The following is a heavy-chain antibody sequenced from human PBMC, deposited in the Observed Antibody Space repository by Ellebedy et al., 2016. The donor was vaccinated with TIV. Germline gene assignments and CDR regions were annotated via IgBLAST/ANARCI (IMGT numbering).Heavy chain of an antibody. CDR3: AAHGPADSSSSRWFNP. J-gene: IGHJ5*02. CDR2: INPNSGGT. CDR1: GYTFTGYY. V-gene: IGHV1-2*02. Sequence: ASVKVSCXASGYTFTGYYMHWVRQAPGQGLEWMGWINPNSGGTNYAQKFQGRVTMTRDTSISTAYMELSRLRSDDTAVYYCAAHGPADSSSSRWFNPWGQGTLVTVSS. D-gene: IGHD6-6*01.